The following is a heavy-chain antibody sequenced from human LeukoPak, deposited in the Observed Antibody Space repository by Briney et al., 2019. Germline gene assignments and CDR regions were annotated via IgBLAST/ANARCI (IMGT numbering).Heavy chain of an antibody. J-gene: IGHJ4*02. V-gene: IGHV3-23*01. Sequence: PGGSLRLSCAASGFTFSSYAMNWVRQAPGKGLEWVSAISGSGGSTYYADSVKGRFTISRDNSKNTVYLQMNSLRAEDTAVYYCAKDRVGARTVTPDRWGQGTLVTVSS. D-gene: IGHD4-17*01. CDR1: GFTFSSYA. CDR3: AKDRVGARTVTPDR. CDR2: ISGSGGST.